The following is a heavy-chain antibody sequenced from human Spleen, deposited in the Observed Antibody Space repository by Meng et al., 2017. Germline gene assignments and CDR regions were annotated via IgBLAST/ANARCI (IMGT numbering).Heavy chain of an antibody. CDR1: GGTFTSHA. J-gene: IGHJ4*02. V-gene: IGHV1-69*01. CDR3: ARGGVSYQLLTRLAY. Sequence: QVQLVQSGAEVKKPGPSVKVSCKSSGGTFTSHAISWVRQAPGPGLEWMGGIIPYLGTPNYAQKFQGRVTITADDSTSTAYMELSSLRSEDTAVYYCARGGVSYQLLTRLAYWGQGTLVTVSS. D-gene: IGHD2-2*01. CDR2: IIPYLGTP.